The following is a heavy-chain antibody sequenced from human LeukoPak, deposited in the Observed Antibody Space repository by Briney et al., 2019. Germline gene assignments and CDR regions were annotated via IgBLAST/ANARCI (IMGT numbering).Heavy chain of an antibody. CDR1: GGSISSSSYY. D-gene: IGHD2-15*01. CDR2: IYYSGST. J-gene: IGHJ3*02. CDR3: VGVSKTGSGDAFDI. Sequence: SETLSLTCTVSGGSISSSSYYWGWIRQPPGKGLEWIGSIYYSGSTYYNPSLKSRVTISVDTSKNQFSLKLSSVTAADTAVYYCVGVSKTGSGDAFDIWGQGTMVTVSS. V-gene: IGHV4-39*07.